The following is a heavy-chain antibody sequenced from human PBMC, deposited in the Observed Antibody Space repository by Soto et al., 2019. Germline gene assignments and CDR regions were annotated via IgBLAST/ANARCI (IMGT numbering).Heavy chain of an antibody. CDR1: GGSISSGDYY. CDR3: ARSFGVVANTLDY. Sequence: QVQLQESGPGLVKPSQTLSLTCTVSGGSISSGDYYWSWIRQPPGKGLEWIGYIYYSGSTYYNPSLKSRVTISLDTSKNQFSLKLSSVTAADTAVYYCARSFGVVANTLDYWGQGTLVTVSS. D-gene: IGHD3-3*01. V-gene: IGHV4-30-4*01. CDR2: IYYSGST. J-gene: IGHJ4*02.